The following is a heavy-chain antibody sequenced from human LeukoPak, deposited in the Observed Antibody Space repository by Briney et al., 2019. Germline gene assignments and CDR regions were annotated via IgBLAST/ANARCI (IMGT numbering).Heavy chain of an antibody. CDR3: ARDGLYSSGWPDIDP. CDR2: IIPIFGTA. CDR1: GGTFSSYA. J-gene: IGHJ5*02. V-gene: IGHV1-69*05. D-gene: IGHD6-19*01. Sequence: GASVKVSCKASGGTFSSYAISWVRQAPGQGLEWMGGIIPIFGTANYAQKFQGRVTITTDESTSTAYMELSSLRSEDTAVYYCARDGLYSSGWPDIDPWGQGTLVTVSS.